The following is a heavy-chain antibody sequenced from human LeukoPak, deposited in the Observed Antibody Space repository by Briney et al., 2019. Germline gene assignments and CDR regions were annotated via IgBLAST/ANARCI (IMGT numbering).Heavy chain of an antibody. CDR2: MKRDGSEI. J-gene: IGHJ4*02. D-gene: IGHD6-6*01. CDR3: ARVHFSSSPYFDY. CDR1: GFTFSTYW. V-gene: IGHV3-7*01. Sequence: GGSLRLSCSASGFTFSTYWMSWARQAPGKGLEWVANMKRDGSEIYYVDSVRGRFTISRDNSKNTLYLQMNSLRAEDTAVYYCARVHFSSSPYFDYWGQGTLVTASS.